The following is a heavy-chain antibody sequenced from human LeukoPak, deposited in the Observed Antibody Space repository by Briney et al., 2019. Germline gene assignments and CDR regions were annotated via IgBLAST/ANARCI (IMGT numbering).Heavy chain of an antibody. CDR2: INHSGST. CDR1: GGSFSGYY. CDR3: ARLGIAARRALYYYYGMDV. D-gene: IGHD6-6*01. J-gene: IGHJ6*02. Sequence: SETLSLTCAVYGGSFSGYYWSWIRQPPGKGLEWIGEINHSGSTNYNPSLKSRVTISVDTSKNQFSLKLSSVTAADTAVYYCARLGIAARRALYYYYGMDVWGQGTTVTVSS. V-gene: IGHV4-34*01.